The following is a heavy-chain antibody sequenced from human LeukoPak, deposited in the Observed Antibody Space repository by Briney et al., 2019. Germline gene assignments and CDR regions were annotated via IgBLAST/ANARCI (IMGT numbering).Heavy chain of an antibody. D-gene: IGHD3-10*01. CDR2: IKQGGSEK. Sequence: PGGSLRLSCAASGFTFSSYWMSWVRQAPGKGLEWVANIKQGGSEKYYVDSVKGRFTISRDNAKNSLYLQMNSLRAEDTAVYYCARGGSSTLLWFGELLWGWFDPWGQGTLVTVSS. CDR3: ARGGSSTLLWFGELLWGWFDP. V-gene: IGHV3-7*01. J-gene: IGHJ5*02. CDR1: GFTFSSYW.